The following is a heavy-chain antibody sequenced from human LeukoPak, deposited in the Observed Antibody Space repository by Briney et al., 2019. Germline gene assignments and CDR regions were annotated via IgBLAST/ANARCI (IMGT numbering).Heavy chain of an antibody. V-gene: IGHV4-59*01. D-gene: IGHD3-22*01. J-gene: IGHJ3*02. CDR2: IYYSGST. Sequence: SETLSLTCTVSGGSISSYYWSWIRQPPGKGLEWIGYIYYSGSTNYNPSLKSRVTISVDTSKNQFSLKLSSVTAADTAVYYCARATYYYDSSGYSPRLDDAFDIWGQGTTVTVSS. CDR3: ARATYYYDSSGYSPRLDDAFDI. CDR1: GGSISSYY.